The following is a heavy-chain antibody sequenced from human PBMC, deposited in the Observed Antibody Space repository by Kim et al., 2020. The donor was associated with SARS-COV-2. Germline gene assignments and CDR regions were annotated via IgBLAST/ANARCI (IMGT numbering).Heavy chain of an antibody. J-gene: IGHJ6*02. Sequence: SVKVSCKASGGTFSSYTISWVRQAPGQGLEWMGRIIPILGIANYAQKFQGRVTITADKSTSTAYMALSSLRSEDTAVYYCARDDITAASVFSDYYYGMDVWGQGTTVTVSS. CDR2: IIPILGIA. CDR1: GGTFSSYT. V-gene: IGHV1-69*04. CDR3: ARDDITAASVFSDYYYGMDV. D-gene: IGHD6-13*01.